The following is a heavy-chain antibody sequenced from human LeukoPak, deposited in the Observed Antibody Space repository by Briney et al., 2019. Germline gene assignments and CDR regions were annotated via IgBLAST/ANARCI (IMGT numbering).Heavy chain of an antibody. J-gene: IGHJ4*02. CDR2: INPNSGGT. D-gene: IGHD6-13*01. CDR3: ARDPRYSSSWYLDY. CDR1: GDTFTGYY. V-gene: IGHV1-2*02. Sequence: ASVKVSCKASGDTFTGYYMHWVRQAPGQGLEWMGWINPNSGGTNYAQKFQGRVTMTRDTSIRTAYMELSRLRSDDTAVYYCARDPRYSSSWYLDYWGQGTLVTVSS.